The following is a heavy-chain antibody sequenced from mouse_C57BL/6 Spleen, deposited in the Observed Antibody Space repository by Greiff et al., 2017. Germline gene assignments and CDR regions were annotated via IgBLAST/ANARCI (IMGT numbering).Heavy chain of an antibody. CDR3: ARHDSNHYAMDY. Sequence: QVQLKESGPGLVAPSQSLSITCTVSGFSLTSYGVHWVRQPPGKGLAWLVMIWSDGSTTYNSALKSRLSISKDNSKSQVFLKMNSLQTDDTAMYYCARHDSNHYAMDYWGQGASVTVSS. V-gene: IGHV2-6-1*01. J-gene: IGHJ4*01. CDR1: GFSLTSYG. CDR2: IWSDGST. D-gene: IGHD2-5*01.